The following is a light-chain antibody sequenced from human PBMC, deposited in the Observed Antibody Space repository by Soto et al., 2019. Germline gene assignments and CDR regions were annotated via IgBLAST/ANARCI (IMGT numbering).Light chain of an antibody. J-gene: IGKJ1*01. V-gene: IGKV3D-15*01. Sequence: ETVMTQSPATLSVSPGEGATLSCRASQSISSNLAWYQQKPGQAPRLLIYGASSRATGIPDRFSGSGSGTEFTLTISSLQADDFATYYCQQYNTYWTFGQGTKVDIK. CDR2: GAS. CDR3: QQYNTYWT. CDR1: QSISSN.